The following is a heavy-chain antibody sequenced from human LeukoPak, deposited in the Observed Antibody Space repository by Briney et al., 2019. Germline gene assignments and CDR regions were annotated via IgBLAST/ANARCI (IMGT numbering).Heavy chain of an antibody. D-gene: IGHD2-15*01. CDR2: VNPNSGGT. V-gene: IGHV1-2*02. J-gene: IGHJ6*03. CDR3: ARADRYCSGGSCYSWYYYYYMDV. CDR1: GYTFTGYY. Sequence: ASVKVSCKASGYTFTGYYMHWVRQAPGHGLEWMGWVNPNSGGTNYTQKFQGSVTMTRDTSISTAYMELSRLRSDDTAVYYCARADRYCSGGSCYSWYYYYYMDVWGKGTTVTVSS.